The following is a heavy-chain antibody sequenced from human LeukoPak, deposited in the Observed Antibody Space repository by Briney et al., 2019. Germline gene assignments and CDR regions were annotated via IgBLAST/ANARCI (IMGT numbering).Heavy chain of an antibody. D-gene: IGHD3-9*01. CDR2: ISSDGSNK. V-gene: IGHV3-30*01. CDR3: ARDPYFDWLLDY. CDR1: GFTLSSYA. J-gene: IGHJ4*02. Sequence: AGGSLRLSCAAPGFTLSSYAMHWVRQAPGKGLQWVAVISSDGSNKYYADSVKGRFTISRDNSKNTLYLQMNSLRAEDTSVYYCARDPYFDWLLDYWGQGILVTVSS.